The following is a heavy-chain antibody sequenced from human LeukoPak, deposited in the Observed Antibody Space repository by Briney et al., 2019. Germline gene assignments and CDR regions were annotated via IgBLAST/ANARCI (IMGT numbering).Heavy chain of an antibody. J-gene: IGHJ5*02. CDR1: GFPFSTYA. D-gene: IGHD1-14*01. CDR3: SKRNSA. CDR2: ISGSGAST. V-gene: IGHV3-23*01. Sequence: GGSLRLSCAASGFPFSTYAMTWVRQAPGKGLEWVSSISGSGASTFYADSAKGRFTISRDNSKNTLYLQMNSLRAEDTAVYYCSKRNSAWGQGTLVTVSS.